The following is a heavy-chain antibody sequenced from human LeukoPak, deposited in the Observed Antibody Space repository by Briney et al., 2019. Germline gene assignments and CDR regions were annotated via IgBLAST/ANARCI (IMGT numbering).Heavy chain of an antibody. D-gene: IGHD2-2*01. J-gene: IGHJ3*02. V-gene: IGHV3-53*01. CDR1: GFTVRDNY. CDR3: ARGCYCTSTTCYAGGNNAFDI. CDR2: IYSGGSA. Sequence: PGGSLRLSCAASGFTVRDNYMTWVCQTPGRGLEWVSVIYSGGSAYYADSVKGRFTISRDNSENKLFLQMDSLRVEDTAVYYCARGCYCTSTTCYAGGNNAFDIWGQGTMVNVSS.